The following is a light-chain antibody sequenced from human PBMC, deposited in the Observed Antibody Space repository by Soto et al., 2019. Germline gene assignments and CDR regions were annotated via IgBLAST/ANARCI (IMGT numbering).Light chain of an antibody. J-gene: IGLJ1*01. CDR1: NIGSKN. Sequence: SYELTQPPSVSVAPGKTARITCEGNNIGSKNPHWYQQKPGQAPVLVIFYDSDRPSGIPERFSGSNSGNTAALTISRVEAGDEADYYCQMWDSSSDHYVFGTGTKLTVL. CDR2: YDS. V-gene: IGLV3-21*04. CDR3: QMWDSSSDHYV.